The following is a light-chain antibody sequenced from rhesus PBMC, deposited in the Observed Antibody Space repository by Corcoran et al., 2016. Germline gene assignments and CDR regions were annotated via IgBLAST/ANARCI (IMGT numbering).Light chain of an antibody. Sequence: QAAPTQSPSVSGSPGQSVTISCTGTGSDIGDYNRVSWYQQHPGKVPKLIIFEVNKRPSGVSDRFSGSKSDSTASLTISNVQTEDEADYYCNSFTSRRAYVFGTGTRLTVL. J-gene: IGLJ1*01. CDR1: GSDIGDYNR. CDR2: EVN. V-gene: IGLV2-13*03. CDR3: NSFTSRRAYV.